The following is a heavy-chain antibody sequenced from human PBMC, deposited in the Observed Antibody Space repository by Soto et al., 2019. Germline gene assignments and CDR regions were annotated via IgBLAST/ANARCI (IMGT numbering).Heavy chain of an antibody. J-gene: IGHJ6*02. CDR1: GGSISSYY. V-gene: IGHV4-59*01. CDR3: ARDQRGGDNYYDSSGPAPYYYYGMDV. D-gene: IGHD3-22*01. CDR2: IYYSGST. Sequence: PSETLSLTCTVSGGSISSYYWSWIRQPPGKGLEWIGYIYYSGSTNYNPSLKSRVTISVDTSKNQFSLKLSSVTAADTAVYYCARDQRGGDNYYDSSGPAPYYYYGMDVWGQGTTVTVSS.